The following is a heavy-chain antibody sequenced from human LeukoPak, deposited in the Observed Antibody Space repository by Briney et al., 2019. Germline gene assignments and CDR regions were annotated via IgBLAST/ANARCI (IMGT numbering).Heavy chain of an antibody. CDR2: IGGSGGGT. Sequence: GGSLRLSCAASGFTFSIYAMNWVRQAPGKGLEWVSAIGGSGGGTYYADSVKGRFTISRDNSKNTLYLQMNSLRAEDTAVYYCAKAASSGWFSYYFDYWGQGTLVTVYS. D-gene: IGHD6-19*01. CDR1: GFTFSIYA. J-gene: IGHJ4*02. V-gene: IGHV3-23*01. CDR3: AKAASSGWFSYYFDY.